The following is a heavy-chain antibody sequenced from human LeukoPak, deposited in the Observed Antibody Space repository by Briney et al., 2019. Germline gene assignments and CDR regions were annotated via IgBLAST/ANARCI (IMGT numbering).Heavy chain of an antibody. CDR2: INHSGSI. Sequence: PSETLPLTCAVFGGSFSGYYWSWIRQPPGKGLEWIGEINHSGSINYNSSLKSRVTISVDTSKNQFSLKLSSVTAADTAVYYCARRMGRRFGERYYYYHYMDVWGKGTTVTISS. V-gene: IGHV4-34*01. D-gene: IGHD3-10*01. CDR1: GGSFSGYY. J-gene: IGHJ6*03. CDR3: ARRMGRRFGERYYYYHYMDV.